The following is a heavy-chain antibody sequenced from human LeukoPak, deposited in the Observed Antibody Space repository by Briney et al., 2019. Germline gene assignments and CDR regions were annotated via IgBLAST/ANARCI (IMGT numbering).Heavy chain of an antibody. CDR3: AQHYDSSGYYYEAFDY. J-gene: IGHJ4*02. CDR2: SSSSSSYI. D-gene: IGHD3-22*01. V-gene: IGHV3-21*01. Sequence: GGSLRLSCAASGFTFSSYSMNWVRQAPGKGLEWVSSSSSSSSYIYYADSVKGRFTISRDNSKNTLYLQMSSLRAEDTAVYYCAQHYDSSGYYYEAFDYWGQGTQVTVSS. CDR1: GFTFSSYS.